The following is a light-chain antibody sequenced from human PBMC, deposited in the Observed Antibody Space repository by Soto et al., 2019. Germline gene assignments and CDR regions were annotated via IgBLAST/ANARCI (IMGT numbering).Light chain of an antibody. CDR3: TTYTTSFTYV. Sequence: QSVLTQPASVSGSPGQSITISCPGTSSDVGGYNFVSWYQHHPGKAPKLIIYDVSNRPSGVSNRFSGSKSGNTASLTISGLQAEDDADYYCTTYTTSFTYVFGTGTKVTVL. CDR2: DVS. J-gene: IGLJ1*01. V-gene: IGLV2-14*03. CDR1: SSDVGGYNF.